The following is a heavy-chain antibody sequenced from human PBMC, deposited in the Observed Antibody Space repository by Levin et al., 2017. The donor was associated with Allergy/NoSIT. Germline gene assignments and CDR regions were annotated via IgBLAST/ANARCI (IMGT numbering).Heavy chain of an antibody. Sequence: GGSLRLSCAASGFTFSSYAMSWVRQAPGKGLEWVSAISGSGGSTYYADSVKGRFTISRDNSKNTLYLQMNSLRAEDTAVYYCAKLDSKTMVGPMDVWGQGTTVTVSS. CDR3: AKLDSKTMVGPMDV. J-gene: IGHJ6*02. CDR2: ISGSGGST. CDR1: GFTFSSYA. D-gene: IGHD2-8*01. V-gene: IGHV3-23*01.